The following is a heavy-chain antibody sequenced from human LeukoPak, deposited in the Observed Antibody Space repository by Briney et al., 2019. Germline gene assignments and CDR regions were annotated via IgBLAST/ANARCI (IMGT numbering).Heavy chain of an antibody. CDR1: GGSISSSSYY. CDR2: IYYSGST. D-gene: IGHD6-13*01. Sequence: TASETLSLTCTVSGGSISSSSYYWGWIRQPPGKGLEWIGSIYYSGSTYYNPSLKSRVTISVDTSKNQFSLKLSSVTAADTAVYYCARLIWRSSSYWFDPWGQGTLVTVSS. J-gene: IGHJ5*02. V-gene: IGHV4-39*01. CDR3: ARLIWRSSSYWFDP.